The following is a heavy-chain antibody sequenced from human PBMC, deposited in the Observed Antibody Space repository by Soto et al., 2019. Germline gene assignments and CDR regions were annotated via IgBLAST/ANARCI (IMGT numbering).Heavy chain of an antibody. CDR2: IYPGDSAS. V-gene: IGHV5-51*01. CDR1: GYRFTNYW. J-gene: IGHJ4*02. D-gene: IGHD3-16*01. Sequence: QVVQSGAELKKPGESLKISCRVSGYRFTNYWIGWVRQVPGKGLEWVGLIYPGDSASKYNPSFEGRVTISADRSLNTAYLQWTSLRAADSGLYFCATVPPGISLYYFESWGQGSLVTVSS. CDR3: ATVPPGISLYYFES.